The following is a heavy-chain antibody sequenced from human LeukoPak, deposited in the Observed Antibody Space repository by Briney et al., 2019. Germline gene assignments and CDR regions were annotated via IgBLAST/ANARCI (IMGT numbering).Heavy chain of an antibody. V-gene: IGHV3-11*03. Sequence: PGGSLRLSCGASGFTFSDHYMSWIRQAPGKGLEWVSYISQSSTYIDYADSVRGRFTISRDNAKNSLYLQMNSLRAEDTAVYYCARYSRGPDNWGQGTQATVSS. D-gene: IGHD1-14*01. CDR1: GFTFSDHY. CDR2: ISQSSTYI. J-gene: IGHJ4*02. CDR3: ARYSRGPDN.